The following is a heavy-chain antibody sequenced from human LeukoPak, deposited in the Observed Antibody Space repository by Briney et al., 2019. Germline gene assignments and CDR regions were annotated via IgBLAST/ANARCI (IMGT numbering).Heavy chain of an antibody. CDR1: GGTFSSDT. CDR3: ARDDKKYCSGGSCPAYFDY. J-gene: IGHJ4*02. V-gene: IGHV1-18*01. Sequence: GSSVKVSCKXSGGTFSSDTISWVRQAPGQGLEWMARISGGYNGDSNYALKLRGRLTMTTDTSTSTAYMELRSLRSDDTAVYYCARDDKKYCSGGSCPAYFDYWGQGTLVTVSS. CDR2: ISGGYNGDS. D-gene: IGHD2-15*01.